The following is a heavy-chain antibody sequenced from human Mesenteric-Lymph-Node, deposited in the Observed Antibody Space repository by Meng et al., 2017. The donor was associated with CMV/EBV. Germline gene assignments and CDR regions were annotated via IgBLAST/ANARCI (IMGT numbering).Heavy chain of an antibody. CDR1: GYTFTSYG. Sequence: ASVKVSCKASGYTFTSYGISWVRQAPGQGLEWMGWINPNTGGTSYSQKFQGRVTLTRDTSISTAYMEVTRLRSDDTAVYYCARDWGAYTDYIFDYWGQGTLVTVSS. CDR2: INPNTGGT. D-gene: IGHD3-16*01. V-gene: IGHV1-2*02. J-gene: IGHJ4*02. CDR3: ARDWGAYTDYIFDY.